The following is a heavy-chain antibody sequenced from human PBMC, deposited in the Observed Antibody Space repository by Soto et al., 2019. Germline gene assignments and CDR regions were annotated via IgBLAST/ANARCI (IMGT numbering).Heavy chain of an antibody. CDR1: GGSFSGYY. J-gene: IGHJ6*03. CDR3: ARRRGNYYYYYMDV. V-gene: IGHV4-34*01. D-gene: IGHD4-17*01. Sequence: SETLSLTCAVYGGSFSGYYWSWIRQPPGKGLEWIGEINHSGSTNYNPSLKSRVTISVDTSKNQFSLKLSSVTAADTAVYYCARRRGNYYYYYMDVWGKGTTVTVSS. CDR2: INHSGST.